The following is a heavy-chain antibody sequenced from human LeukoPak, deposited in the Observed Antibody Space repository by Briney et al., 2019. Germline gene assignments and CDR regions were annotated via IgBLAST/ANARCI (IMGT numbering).Heavy chain of an antibody. D-gene: IGHD2-15*01. V-gene: IGHV4-31*03. CDR1: GGSISSSGYY. CDR2: IYYSGST. J-gene: IGHJ4*02. CDR3: ARVGNYCSGGSCYPGNFDY. Sequence: SQTLSLTCTVSGGSISSSGYYWSWIRQHPGKGLEWIGYIYYSGSTYYNPSLKSRVTISIDTSKNQFSLKLSSVTAADTAVYYCARVGNYCSGGSCYPGNFDYWGQGTLVTVSS.